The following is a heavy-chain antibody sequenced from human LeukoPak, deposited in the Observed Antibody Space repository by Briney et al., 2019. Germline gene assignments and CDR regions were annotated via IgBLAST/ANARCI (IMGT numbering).Heavy chain of an antibody. CDR3: ARDPGYYYDSSGPDYYYYYGMDV. V-gene: IGHV4-59*01. J-gene: IGHJ6*02. CDR2: IYYSGST. D-gene: IGHD3-22*01. CDR1: GFTFSDFY. Sequence: MSGGSLRLSCVASGFTFSDFYMDWVRQAPGKGLEWIGYIYYSGSTNYIPSLKSRVTISVDTSKNQFSLKLSSVTAADTAVYYCARDPGYYYDSSGPDYYYYYGMDVWGQGTTATVSS.